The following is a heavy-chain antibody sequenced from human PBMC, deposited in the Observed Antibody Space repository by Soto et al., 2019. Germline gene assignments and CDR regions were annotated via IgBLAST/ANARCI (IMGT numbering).Heavy chain of an antibody. CDR1: GFTFAGYA. D-gene: IGHD3-10*01. V-gene: IGHV3-43D*04. CDR2: ISRDGGST. CDR3: AKDIHDSWVRGVTYYYCMDV. Sequence: HPGGSLRPSCAAFGFTFAGYAMHWVRHAAGKGLEWVSLISRDGGSTYYAYSVKGRFTISRDNSKNSLYLQMTSLTAEDTALYYCAKDIHDSWVRGVTYYYCMDVWGQGTTVTVSS. J-gene: IGHJ6*02.